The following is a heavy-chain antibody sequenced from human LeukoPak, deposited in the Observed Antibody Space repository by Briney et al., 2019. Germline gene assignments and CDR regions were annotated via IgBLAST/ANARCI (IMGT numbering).Heavy chain of an antibody. Sequence: SVKVSCKASGGTFSSYAISWVRQAPGQGLEWMGGIIPIFGTANYAQKFQGRVTITADESTSTAYMELSSLRSEDTAVYFCASGTSYSSGWQYWGQGTLVTVSS. CDR2: IIPIFGTA. J-gene: IGHJ4*02. D-gene: IGHD6-19*01. V-gene: IGHV1-69*13. CDR1: GGTFSSYA. CDR3: ASGTSYSSGWQY.